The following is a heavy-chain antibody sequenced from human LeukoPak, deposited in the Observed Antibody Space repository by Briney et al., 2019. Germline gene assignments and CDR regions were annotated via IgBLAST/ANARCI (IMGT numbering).Heavy chain of an antibody. Sequence: GGSLRLPCAASGFTFRSYAMSWLRQAPGKGLEGVSAISGSGGSTYYADSVKGRFTISRDNSKNTLYLQMNSLRAEDTAVYYCAKEGDYGSGSYYYYGMDVWGKGTTVTVSS. D-gene: IGHD3-10*01. J-gene: IGHJ6*04. CDR3: AKEGDYGSGSYYYYGMDV. CDR1: GFTFRSYA. V-gene: IGHV3-23*01. CDR2: ISGSGGST.